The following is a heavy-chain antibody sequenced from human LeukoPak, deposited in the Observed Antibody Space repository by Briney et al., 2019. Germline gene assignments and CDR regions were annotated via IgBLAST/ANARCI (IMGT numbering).Heavy chain of an antibody. D-gene: IGHD3-22*01. CDR1: GGSFSGYY. Sequence: NASETLSLTCAVYGGSFSGYYWSWIRQPPGKGLEWIGEINHSGSTNYNPSLKSRVTISVDTSKNKFSLKLSSVTAADTAVYYCARASDSSGYFDYWGQGTLVTVSS. CDR2: INHSGST. V-gene: IGHV4-34*01. J-gene: IGHJ4*02. CDR3: ARASDSSGYFDY.